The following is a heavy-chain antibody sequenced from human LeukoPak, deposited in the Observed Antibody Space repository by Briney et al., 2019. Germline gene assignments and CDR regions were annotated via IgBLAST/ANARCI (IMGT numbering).Heavy chain of an antibody. V-gene: IGHV4-59*08. D-gene: IGHD2-21*02. CDR3: ARHHCGGDCYHWFDP. J-gene: IGHJ5*02. CDR2: IYYSGST. CDR1: GGSFSGYY. Sequence: PSETLSLTCAVYGGSFSGYYWSWIRQPPGKGLEWIGYIYYSGSTNYNPSLKSRVTISVDTSKNQFSLKLSSVTAADTAVYYCARHHCGGDCYHWFDPWGQGTLVTVSS.